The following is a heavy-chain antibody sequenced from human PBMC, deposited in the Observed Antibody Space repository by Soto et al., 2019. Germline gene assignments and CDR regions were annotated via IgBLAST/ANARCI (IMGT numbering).Heavy chain of an antibody. V-gene: IGHV4-4*07. CDR2: LYSSGNT. CDR1: GASISAYA. Sequence: SETLSLTCTVSGASISAYAWSWIRQPAGKGLEWIGRLYSSGNTNYNPSFKSRLTMSADTSKDQFSLKLSSVTAADTAVYYCARGPYSSGWYVVDYWGQGTLVTVSS. J-gene: IGHJ4*02. CDR3: ARGPYSSGWYVVDY. D-gene: IGHD6-19*01.